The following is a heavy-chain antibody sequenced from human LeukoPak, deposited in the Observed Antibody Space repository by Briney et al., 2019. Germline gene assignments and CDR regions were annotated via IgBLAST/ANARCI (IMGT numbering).Heavy chain of an antibody. D-gene: IGHD1-26*01. CDR3: ASGRVGATNFDY. J-gene: IGHJ4*02. V-gene: IGHV4-4*02. CDR2: IYHSGST. CDR1: GVSISSSNW. Sequence: PSETLSLTCAVSGVSISSSNWWSWVRQTPGKGLEWIAEIYHSGSTNYSPSLKSRVTISVDKSKNQFSLKLSSVTAADTAVYYCASGRVGATNFDYWGQGTLVTVSS.